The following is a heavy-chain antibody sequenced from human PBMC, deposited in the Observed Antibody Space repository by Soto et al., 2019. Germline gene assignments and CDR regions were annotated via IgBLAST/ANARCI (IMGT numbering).Heavy chain of an antibody. D-gene: IGHD6-19*01. CDR1: GFRFSGYG. CDR3: AKDRECENNNGWPQGS. Sequence: PGGSLRLSCAASGFRFSGYGMHWVRQAPGKGLEWLAAISDDVSNKYYGDSVKGRFTISRDNSKNTLYLQINSLRAEDTAVYYCAKDRECENNNGWPQGSWGQGTQVTVSS. CDR2: ISDDVSNK. J-gene: IGHJ5*02. V-gene: IGHV3-30*18.